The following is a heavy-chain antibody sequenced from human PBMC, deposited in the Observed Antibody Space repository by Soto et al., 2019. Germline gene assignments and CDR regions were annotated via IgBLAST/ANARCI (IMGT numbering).Heavy chain of an antibody. CDR3: ARDECSGGSCYSGWFDP. CDR1: GGSISSYY. D-gene: IGHD2-15*01. CDR2: IYYSGST. V-gene: IGHV4-59*01. Sequence: PSETLSLTCTVSGGSISSYYWSWIRQPPGKGLEWIGYIYYSGSTNYNPSLKSRVTISVDTSKNQFSLKLSSVTAADTAVYYCARDECSGGSCYSGWFDPWGQGTLVTVSS. J-gene: IGHJ5*02.